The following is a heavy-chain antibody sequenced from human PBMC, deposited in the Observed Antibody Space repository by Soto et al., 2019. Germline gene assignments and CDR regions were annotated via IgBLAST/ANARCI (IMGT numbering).Heavy chain of an antibody. V-gene: IGHV3-49*04. CDR3: TRDYFRYNFWSGYYYGMDV. CDR1: GFTFGDYA. Sequence: GSLRLSCTASGFTFGDYAMSWVRQAPGKGLEWVGFIRSKAYGGTTEYAASAKGRFTISRDDSKSIAYLQMNSLKTEDTAVYYCTRDYFRYNFWSGYYYGMDVWGQGTTVTVSS. CDR2: IRSKAYGGTT. D-gene: IGHD3-3*01. J-gene: IGHJ6*02.